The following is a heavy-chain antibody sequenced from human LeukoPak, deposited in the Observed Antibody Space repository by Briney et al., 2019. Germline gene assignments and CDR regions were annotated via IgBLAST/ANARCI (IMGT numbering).Heavy chain of an antibody. CDR1: GFTFSSYA. Sequence: PGGSLRLSCAASGFTFSSYAMSWVRQAPGKGLEWVSAISGSGGSTYYADSVKGRFTISRDNSKNTLYLQMNSLRAKDTAVYYCAKTGTPWYYFDYWGQGTLVTVSS. V-gene: IGHV3-23*01. J-gene: IGHJ4*02. D-gene: IGHD6-13*01. CDR2: ISGSGGST. CDR3: AKTGTPWYYFDY.